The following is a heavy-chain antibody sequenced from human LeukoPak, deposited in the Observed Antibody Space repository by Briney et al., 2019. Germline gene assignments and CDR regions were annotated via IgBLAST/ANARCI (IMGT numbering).Heavy chain of an antibody. Sequence: GGSLRLSCAASGFTVSSNYMSWVRQAPGKGLEWVSVIYSGGSTYYADSVKGRFTISRDNSKNTVYLQMNSLRAEDTAVYYCASPTPRRDYYDSSGYYYQYYYYGMDVWGQGTTVTVSS. J-gene: IGHJ6*02. V-gene: IGHV3-53*01. CDR1: GFTVSSNY. CDR2: IYSGGST. D-gene: IGHD3-22*01. CDR3: ASPTPRRDYYDSSGYYYQYYYYGMDV.